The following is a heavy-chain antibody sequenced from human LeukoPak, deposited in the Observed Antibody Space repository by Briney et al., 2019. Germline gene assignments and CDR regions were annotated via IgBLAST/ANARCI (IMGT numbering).Heavy chain of an antibody. Sequence: PSETLSLTCTVSGGSISTFYGSWLRQPPGKGLEWIGYIYYSGSTNYNPSLKSRVTISVDTSKNQFSLRLSSVTAADTAVYYCAREDPQTTVPEGLDVWGQGTTVTVSS. CDR3: AREDPQTTVPEGLDV. CDR1: GGSISTFY. J-gene: IGHJ6*02. D-gene: IGHD4-17*01. CDR2: IYYSGST. V-gene: IGHV4-59*01.